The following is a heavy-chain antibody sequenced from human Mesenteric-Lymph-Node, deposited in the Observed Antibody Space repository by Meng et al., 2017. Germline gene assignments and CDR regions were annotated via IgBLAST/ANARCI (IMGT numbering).Heavy chain of an antibody. V-gene: IGHV1-46*01. CDR2: INPSGGST. J-gene: IGHJ4*02. Sequence: ASVKVSCKASGYTFTSYYMHWVRQAPGQGLEWMGIINPSGGSTNYAQKFQGRVTMTRDTSISTAYMELSRLRSDDTAVYYCARAYMIFTNTYYNYWAQGTLVTVSS. CDR1: GYTFTSYY. D-gene: IGHD3/OR15-3a*01. CDR3: ARAYMIFTNTYYNY.